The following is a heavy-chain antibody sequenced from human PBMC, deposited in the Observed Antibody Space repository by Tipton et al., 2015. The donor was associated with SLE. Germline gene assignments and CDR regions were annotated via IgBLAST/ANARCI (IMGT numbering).Heavy chain of an antibody. CDR2: IKHDGGDK. Sequence: SLRLSCAASGFTFSDFWMSWVRQAPGKGLEWVANIKHDGGDKNYVDSVKGRFTISRDNDKNSLYLQMNNLRGEDTAVYYCAKDGGRDYCSSTSCYFNWFDPWGQGTLVTVSS. D-gene: IGHD2-2*01. CDR1: GFTFSDFW. CDR3: AKDGGRDYCSSTSCYFNWFDP. J-gene: IGHJ5*02. V-gene: IGHV3-7*01.